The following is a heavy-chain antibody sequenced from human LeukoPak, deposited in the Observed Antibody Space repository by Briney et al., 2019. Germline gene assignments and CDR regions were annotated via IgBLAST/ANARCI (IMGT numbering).Heavy chain of an antibody. CDR1: GVSISPSY. J-gene: IGHJ2*01. D-gene: IGHD1-26*01. Sequence: PSETLSPTCAVSGVSISPSYWSWIRQPPGKGLEWIGYIYYSGSTSYTPSLKSRVTISVDTSKNQFSLRLSSVTTADTAVYYCARGGWSLDLWGRGTLVTVSS. CDR2: IYYSGST. V-gene: IGHV4-59*01. CDR3: ARGGWSLDL.